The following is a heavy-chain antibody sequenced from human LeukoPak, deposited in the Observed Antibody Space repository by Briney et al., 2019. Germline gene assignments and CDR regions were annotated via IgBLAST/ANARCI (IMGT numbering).Heavy chain of an antibody. J-gene: IGHJ4*02. CDR2: IYYSGST. D-gene: IGHD3-9*01. Sequence: SETLSLTCTVSGGSISSYYWSWIRQPPGKGLEWIGYIYYSGSTNYNPSLKSRVTISVDTSKNQFSLKLSSVTAADTAVYYCARQPYDILTGYPRDLDYWGQGTLVTVSS. V-gene: IGHV4-59*08. CDR3: ARQPYDILTGYPRDLDY. CDR1: GGSISSYY.